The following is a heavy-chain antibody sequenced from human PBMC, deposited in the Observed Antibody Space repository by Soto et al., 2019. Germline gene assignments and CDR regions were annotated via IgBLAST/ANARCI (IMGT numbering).Heavy chain of an antibody. D-gene: IGHD2-2*01. CDR2: IKQDGSEK. Sequence: EVQLVESGGGLVQPGGSLRLSCAASGFTFSSYWMRWVRQAPGKGLEWVANIKQDGSEKYYVDSVKGRFTISRDNAKNSLYLQMNSLRAEDTAVYYCARDPNIVLVPAALRSYYYYYGMDVWGQGTTVTVSS. J-gene: IGHJ6*02. CDR3: ARDPNIVLVPAALRSYYYYYGMDV. V-gene: IGHV3-7*01. CDR1: GFTFSSYW.